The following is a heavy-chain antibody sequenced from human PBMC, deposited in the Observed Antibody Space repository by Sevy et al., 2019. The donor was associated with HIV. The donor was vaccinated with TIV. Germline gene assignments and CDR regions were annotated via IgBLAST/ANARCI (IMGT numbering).Heavy chain of an antibody. Sequence: GGSLRLSCAASGFTFSSYEMNWVRQAPGKGLEWVSYISSSGSAKHYADSVKGRFTISRDNAKNSLYLQKNRLRAEDTGFYYWAGVLDTFYEYWGQGTLVTVSS. CDR2: ISSSGSAK. CDR1: GFTFSSYE. V-gene: IGHV3-48*03. D-gene: IGHD3-10*01. CDR3: AGVLDTFYEY. J-gene: IGHJ4*02.